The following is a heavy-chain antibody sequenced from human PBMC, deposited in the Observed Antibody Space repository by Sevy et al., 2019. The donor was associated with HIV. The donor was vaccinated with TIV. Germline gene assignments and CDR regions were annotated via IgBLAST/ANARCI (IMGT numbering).Heavy chain of an antibody. J-gene: IGHJ4*02. V-gene: IGHV3-53*01. D-gene: IGHD6-19*01. CDR3: ARVGVISSGWFYFDY. Sequence: GGSLRLSCVASGFIVSSNYMSWARQAPGKGLEWVSVIYSAGPTYYADSVKGRFTISRDNSKNTLYLQMNSLRADDTAVYYCARVGVISSGWFYFDYWGQGALVTVSS. CDR2: IYSAGPT. CDR1: GFIVSSNY.